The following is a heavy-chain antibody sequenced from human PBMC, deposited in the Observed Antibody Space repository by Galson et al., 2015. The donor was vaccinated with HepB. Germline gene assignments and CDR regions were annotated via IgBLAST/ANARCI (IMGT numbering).Heavy chain of an antibody. Sequence: SCKASGFTFTSSAMQWVRQARGQRLEWIGWIVVGSGNTNYAQKFQERVTITRDMSTSTAYMELSSLRSEDTAVYYCAADAPSPDFWSGYSSLYGMDVWGQGTTVTVSS. CDR2: IVVGSGNT. D-gene: IGHD3-3*01. V-gene: IGHV1-58*02. CDR1: GFTFTSSA. CDR3: AADAPSPDFWSGYSSLYGMDV. J-gene: IGHJ6*02.